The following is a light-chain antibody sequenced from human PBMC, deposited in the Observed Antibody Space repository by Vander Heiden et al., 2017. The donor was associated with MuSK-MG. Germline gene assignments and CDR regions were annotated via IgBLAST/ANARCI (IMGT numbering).Light chain of an antibody. CDR1: QSVSSTY. Sequence: IVLTQSPDTLSLSPGERATLSCRASQSVSSTYFAWYQQRPGQAPRLLIYGASNRASDIPDRFTGSGSGTDFTLTISRLEPEDLALYFCQQYAISPWTFGQGTRVEIK. CDR3: QQYAISPWT. V-gene: IGKV3-20*01. J-gene: IGKJ1*01. CDR2: GAS.